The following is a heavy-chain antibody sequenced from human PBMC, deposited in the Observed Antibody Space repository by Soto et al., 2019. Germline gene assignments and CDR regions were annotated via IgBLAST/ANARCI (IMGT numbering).Heavy chain of an antibody. Sequence: SGTLALACAVCGGCFSGYYWGGIRQPPGKGLEWIGEINHNENISYNPSLKSRVTMSVDTSKNQFSLKLSSVTAADTAVYYCARGSRGITFYDILTGLDAFDVWGQGKMVTVSS. CDR1: GGCFSGYY. CDR2: INHNENI. D-gene: IGHD3-9*01. J-gene: IGHJ3*01. CDR3: ARGSRGITFYDILTGLDAFDV. V-gene: IGHV4-34*01.